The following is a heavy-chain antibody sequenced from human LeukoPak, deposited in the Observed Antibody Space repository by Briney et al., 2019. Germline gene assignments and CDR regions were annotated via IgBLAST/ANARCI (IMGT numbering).Heavy chain of an antibody. CDR3: ARVSSSTSCYKD. Sequence: PGGSLRLSCAASGFTFSSYAMHWVRQAPGKGLEYVSAISSNGGSTYYANSVKGRFTISRDNSKNTLYLQMGSLRAEDMAVYYCARVSSSTSCYKDWGQGTLVTVSS. D-gene: IGHD2-2*02. CDR1: GFTFSSYA. J-gene: IGHJ4*02. V-gene: IGHV3-64*01. CDR2: ISSNGGST.